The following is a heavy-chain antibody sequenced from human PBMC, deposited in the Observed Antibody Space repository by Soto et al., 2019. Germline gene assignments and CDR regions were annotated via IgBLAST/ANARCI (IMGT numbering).Heavy chain of an antibody. Sequence: QVQLQQWGAGLLKPSETLSLTCAVYGGSFSGYYWSWIRQPPGKGLEWIGEINHSGSTNYNPSLKSRVTISVDPSKNQFSLKLSSVTAADTAVYYCARGLPARYYYYYYYMDVWGKGTTVTVSS. J-gene: IGHJ6*03. V-gene: IGHV4-34*01. CDR1: GGSFSGYY. CDR3: ARGLPARYYYYYYYMDV. CDR2: INHSGST.